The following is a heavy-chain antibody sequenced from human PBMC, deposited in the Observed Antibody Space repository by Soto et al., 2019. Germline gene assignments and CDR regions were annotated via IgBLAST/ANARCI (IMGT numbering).Heavy chain of an antibody. CDR3: ARSYDFWSSGGWFDP. J-gene: IGHJ5*02. Sequence: PSETLSLTCTVSGGSISSGDYYWSWIRQPPGKGLEWIGYIYYSGSTYYNPSLKSRVTISVDTSKNQFSLKLSSVTAADTAVYYCARSYDFWSSGGWFDPWGQGTLVTVSS. CDR1: GGSISSGDYY. CDR2: IYYSGST. D-gene: IGHD3-3*01. V-gene: IGHV4-30-4*01.